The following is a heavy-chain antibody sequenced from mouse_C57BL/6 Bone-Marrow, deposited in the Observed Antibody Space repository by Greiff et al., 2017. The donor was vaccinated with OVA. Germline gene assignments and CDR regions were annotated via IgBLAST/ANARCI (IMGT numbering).Heavy chain of an antibody. CDR1: GFSLTSYG. CDR3: ARPPITTVVAWYFDV. J-gene: IGHJ1*03. V-gene: IGHV2-2*01. D-gene: IGHD1-1*01. Sequence: QVQLQQSGPGLVQPSQSLSITCTVSGFSLTSYGVHWVRQSPGKGLEWLGVIWSGGSTDYNAAFISRLSISKDNSKSQVFFKMNSLQADDTAIYYCARPPITTVVAWYFDVWGTGTTVTVSS. CDR2: IWSGGST.